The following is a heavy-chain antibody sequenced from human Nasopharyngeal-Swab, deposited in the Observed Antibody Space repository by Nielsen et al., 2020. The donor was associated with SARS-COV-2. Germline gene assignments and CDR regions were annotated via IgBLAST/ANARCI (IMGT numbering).Heavy chain of an antibody. CDR2: ISSSSSYT. J-gene: IGHJ4*02. Sequence: GESLKISCAASGFTFSDYYMSWIRQAPGKGLEWVSYISSSSSYTNYADSVKGRFTISRDNAKNSLYLQMNSLRAEDTAVYYCASPTIFGVIALDYWGQGTLVTVSS. CDR3: ASPTIFGVIALDY. CDR1: GFTFSDYY. D-gene: IGHD3-3*01. V-gene: IGHV3-11*06.